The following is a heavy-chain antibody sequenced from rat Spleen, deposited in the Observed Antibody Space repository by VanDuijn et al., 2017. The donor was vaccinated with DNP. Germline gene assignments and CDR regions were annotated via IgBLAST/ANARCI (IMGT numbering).Heavy chain of an antibody. J-gene: IGHJ2*01. CDR2: INEDSGTI. V-gene: IGHV4-2*01. CDR3: ARASLPCYFDY. Sequence: EVKLVESGGGLVQPGRSLKLSCAASGFNFNDYWMGWVRQAPGKGLEWIGEINEDSGTINYTPSLKDKFTFSRDNAQNTLYLHMSKLESEDTAIYYCARASLPCYFDYWGQGVLVTVSS. CDR1: GFNFNDYW. D-gene: IGHD1-4*01.